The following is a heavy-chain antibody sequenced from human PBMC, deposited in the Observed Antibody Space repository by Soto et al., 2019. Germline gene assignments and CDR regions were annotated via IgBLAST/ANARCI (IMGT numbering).Heavy chain of an antibody. CDR2: IKQDGSEK. J-gene: IGHJ6*03. CDR3: ASISIAVAGTNVYYYYYYMDV. CDR1: GFTFSSYW. D-gene: IGHD6-19*01. Sequence: GGSLRLSCAASGFTFSSYWMSWVRQAPGKGLEWVANIKQDGSEKYYVDSVKGRFTISRDNAKNSLYLQMNSLRAEDTAVYYCASISIAVAGTNVYYYYYYMDVWGKGTTVTVSS. V-gene: IGHV3-7*01.